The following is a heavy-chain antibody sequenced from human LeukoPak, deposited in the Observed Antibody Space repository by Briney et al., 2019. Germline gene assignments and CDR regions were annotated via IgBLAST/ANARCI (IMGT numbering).Heavy chain of an antibody. CDR1: GYTFTSYG. J-gene: IGHJ4*02. D-gene: IGHD2-8*01. Sequence: ASVKGSCKASGYTFTSYGISWVRQAPGQGLELIGWISAYNDNTNYAQKLQGRVTMTTDTSTSTDYMELRSLRSDDTAVYYCARVQGVMEDGGDYWGQGTLVTVSS. V-gene: IGHV1-18*01. CDR2: ISAYNDNT. CDR3: ARVQGVMEDGGDY.